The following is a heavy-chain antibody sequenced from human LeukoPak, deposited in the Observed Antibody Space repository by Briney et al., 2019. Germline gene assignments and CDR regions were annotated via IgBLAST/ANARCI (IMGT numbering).Heavy chain of an antibody. V-gene: IGHV4-4*07. D-gene: IGHD2/OR15-2a*01. J-gene: IGHJ4*02. Sequence: SETLSLTCSASGGTISNYYWNWLRQPAGKGLEWIGRIYASGSTNYNPSLKSRVTISMDKSKNHFSLNLKSVTAADTAFYYCARDFYGDDGHHPFDYWGQGIQVTVSS. CDR2: IYASGST. CDR3: ARDFYGDDGHHPFDY. CDR1: GGTISNYY.